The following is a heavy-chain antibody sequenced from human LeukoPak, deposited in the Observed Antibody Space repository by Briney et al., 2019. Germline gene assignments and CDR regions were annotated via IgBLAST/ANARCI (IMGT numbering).Heavy chain of an antibody. J-gene: IGHJ4*02. CDR1: GGSISSGSYY. V-gene: IGHV4-61*02. CDR2: IYTSGST. D-gene: IGHD3-16*01. CDR3: ARGGGGLAY. Sequence: SETLSLTCTVSGGSISSGSYYWSWIRQPAGKGLEWIGRIYTSGSTNYNPSLKSRVTISVDTSKNQFSLKLSSVTAADTAVYYCARGGGGLAYWGQGTLVTVSS.